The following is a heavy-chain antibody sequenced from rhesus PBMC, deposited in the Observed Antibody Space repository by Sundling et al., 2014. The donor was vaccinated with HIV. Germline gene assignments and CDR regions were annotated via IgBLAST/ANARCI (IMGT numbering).Heavy chain of an antibody. J-gene: IGHJ4*01. CDR1: GFTFSTYG. CDR3: VRGDSSWPDFNDY. Sequence: EVRLVESGGGLVQPGGSLRLSCSASGFTFSTYGLTWVRQAPGQGLDWVASISSSSKYIFYADSVKGRFTVSRDNANNSLSLQMNSLRAEDTAVYYCVRGDSSWPDFNDYWGQGVLVTVSS. V-gene: IGHV3-136*01. D-gene: IGHD6-13*01. CDR2: ISSSSKYI.